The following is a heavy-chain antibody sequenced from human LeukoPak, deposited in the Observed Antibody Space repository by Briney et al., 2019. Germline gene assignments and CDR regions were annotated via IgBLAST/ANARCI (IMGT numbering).Heavy chain of an antibody. CDR2: INHSGST. J-gene: IGHJ6*03. V-gene: IGHV4-34*01. CDR1: GGSFSGYY. D-gene: IGHD2-2*02. CDR3: ARTRPDIVVVPAAISQRGYYYYYYYMDV. Sequence: SSETLSLTCAVYGGSFSGYYWSWIRQPPGKGLEWIGEINHSGSTNYNPSLKSLVTISVDTSKNQFSLKLSSVTAADTAVYYCARTRPDIVVVPAAISQRGYYYYYYYMDVWGKGTTVTVSS.